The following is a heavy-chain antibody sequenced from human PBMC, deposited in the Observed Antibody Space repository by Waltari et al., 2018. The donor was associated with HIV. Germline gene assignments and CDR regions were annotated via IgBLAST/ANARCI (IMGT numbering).Heavy chain of an antibody. CDR3: VRDDPGYGPIDH. CDR1: GFAFRHYS. Sequence: LVESGGGVVKTGESLRLTCEASGFAFRHYSFNWFRQSPQRGLEWVASIRRATNEKFYLDSVRGRFVISRDDSESSVHLQMDSVKKEDTGKYFCVRDDPGYGPIDHWGRGTLVTV. V-gene: IGHV3-21*04. D-gene: IGHD5-18*01. J-gene: IGHJ5*02. CDR2: IRRATNEK.